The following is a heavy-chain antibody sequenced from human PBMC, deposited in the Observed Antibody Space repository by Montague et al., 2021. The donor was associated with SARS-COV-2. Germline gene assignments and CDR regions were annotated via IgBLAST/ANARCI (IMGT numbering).Heavy chain of an antibody. J-gene: IGHJ4*02. CDR2: VYYTGST. D-gene: IGHD3-22*01. CDR3: ARVDSSGPGEY. CDR1: GGSISSYY. Sequence: SETLSLTCTVSGGSISSYYWSWIRQPPGKALEWIGYVYYTGSTKYNPSLKSRVTMSVDTPKNRFSLSLRSLTAADTAVYYCARVDSSGPGEYWGQGILVSVSS. V-gene: IGHV4-59*01.